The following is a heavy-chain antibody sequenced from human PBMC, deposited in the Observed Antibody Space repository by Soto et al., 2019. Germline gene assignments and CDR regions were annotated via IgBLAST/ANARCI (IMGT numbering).Heavy chain of an antibody. CDR3: ARVDSSSSGNYYGMDV. V-gene: IGHV1-2*04. D-gene: IGHD6-6*01. CDR1: GYTFTGYY. J-gene: IGHJ6*02. Sequence: ASVKVSCKASGYTFTGYYMHWVRQAPGQGLEWMGWINPNSGGTNYAQKFQGWVTMTRDTSISTAYMELSRLRSDGTAVYYCARVDSSSSGNYYGMDVWGQGTTVTVSS. CDR2: INPNSGGT.